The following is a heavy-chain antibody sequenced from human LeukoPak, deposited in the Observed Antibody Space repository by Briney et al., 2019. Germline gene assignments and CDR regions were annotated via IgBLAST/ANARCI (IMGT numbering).Heavy chain of an antibody. D-gene: IGHD3-10*01. V-gene: IGHV4-34*01. CDR2: INHSGST. J-gene: IGHJ6*02. CDR1: GGSFSGYY. Sequence: SETLSLTCAVYGGSFSGYYWIWIRQPPGKGLEWIGEINHSGSTNYNPSLKSRVTISVDTSKNQFSLKLSSVTAADTAVYYCARVDGSGSYHVFSYYYGMDVWGQGTTVTVSS. CDR3: ARVDGSGSYHVFSYYYGMDV.